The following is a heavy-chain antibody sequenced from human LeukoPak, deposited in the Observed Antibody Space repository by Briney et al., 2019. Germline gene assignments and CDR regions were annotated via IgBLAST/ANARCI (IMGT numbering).Heavy chain of an antibody. D-gene: IGHD6-13*01. CDR2: ISGSGGST. J-gene: IGHJ4*02. CDR3: AKQESIAAASLSSDY. V-gene: IGHV3-23*01. CDR1: GFTFSSYA. Sequence: GGSLRLYCAASGFTFSSYAMSWVRQAPGKGLEWVSAISGSGGSTYYADSVKGRFTISRDNSKNTLYLQMNSLRAEDTAVYYCAKQESIAAASLSSDYWGQGTLVTVSS.